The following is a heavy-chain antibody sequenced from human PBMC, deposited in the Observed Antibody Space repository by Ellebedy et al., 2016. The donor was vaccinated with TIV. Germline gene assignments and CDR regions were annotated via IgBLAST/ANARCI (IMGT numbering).Heavy chain of an antibody. J-gene: IGHJ1*01. CDR3: ARARFSCGGDCFSNEYFYH. CDR1: GFTFSSYD. V-gene: IGHV3-13*01. CDR2: IGTAGDT. D-gene: IGHD2-21*01. Sequence: GGSLRLSCAASGFTFSSYDMHWVRQATGDGLEWVSSIGTAGDTYYPGSVKGRFTISRDNAKNSLYLQMNTLRAEDTAVYYCARARFSCGGDCFSNEYFYHWGQGTLVTVSS.